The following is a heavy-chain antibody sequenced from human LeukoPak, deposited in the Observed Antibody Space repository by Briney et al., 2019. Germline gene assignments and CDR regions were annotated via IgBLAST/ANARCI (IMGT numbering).Heavy chain of an antibody. J-gene: IGHJ4*02. Sequence: GGSLRLSCVASGFTFSSFGLHWVRQAPGKGLEWVAFIHFDGINKYYADSVKGRFTISRDNSKNTLYLQMNSLRADDTAVYYCAKNRDFWNGPCHFDYWGQGTLVTVSS. CDR1: GFTFSSFG. D-gene: IGHD3-3*01. CDR2: IHFDGINK. CDR3: AKNRDFWNGPCHFDY. V-gene: IGHV3-30*02.